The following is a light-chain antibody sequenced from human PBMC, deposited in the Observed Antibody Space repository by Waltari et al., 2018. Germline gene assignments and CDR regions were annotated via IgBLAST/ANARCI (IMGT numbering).Light chain of an antibody. CDR1: QSVANF. V-gene: IGKV3-11*01. Sequence: LSPGERATLSCRASQSVANFLAWYQQKPGQAPRLLIYDVSNRATDIPARFSGSGFATDFTLTISDVEPEDIAVYYCQQRNKWPLTFGGGTKVEIK. CDR3: QQRNKWPLT. CDR2: DVS. J-gene: IGKJ4*01.